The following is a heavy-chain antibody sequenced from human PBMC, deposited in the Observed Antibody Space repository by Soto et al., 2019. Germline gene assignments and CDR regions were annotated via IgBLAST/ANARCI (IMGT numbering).Heavy chain of an antibody. CDR2: IYYSGST. V-gene: IGHV4-39*01. Sequence: SETLSLTCTVSGASISSSSYYWGWIRQPPGKGLEWIGTIYYSGSTYYNPSLKSRVTISVDTSKNQFSLKLRSVTAADTAVYYCARIYGGYYFDYWGQGTLVTSPQ. CDR3: ARIYGGYYFDY. CDR1: GASISSSSYY. D-gene: IGHD4-17*01. J-gene: IGHJ4*02.